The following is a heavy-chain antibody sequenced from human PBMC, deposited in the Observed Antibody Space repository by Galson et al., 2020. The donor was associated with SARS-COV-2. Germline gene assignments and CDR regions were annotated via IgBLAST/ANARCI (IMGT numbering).Heavy chain of an antibody. CDR3: ARGLSSPLSALYFDY. Sequence: TGGSLRLSCAPSGFIVSDNYMNWVRQAPGKGLEWVSVLYSGGNTYYADSVKGRFTISRDNSKNTLYLQMNGLRPEDTAVYYCARGLSSPLSALYFDYWGQGNVVTVSS. D-gene: IGHD3-3*02. V-gene: IGHV3-66*01. J-gene: IGHJ4*02. CDR1: GFIVSDNY. CDR2: LYSGGNT.